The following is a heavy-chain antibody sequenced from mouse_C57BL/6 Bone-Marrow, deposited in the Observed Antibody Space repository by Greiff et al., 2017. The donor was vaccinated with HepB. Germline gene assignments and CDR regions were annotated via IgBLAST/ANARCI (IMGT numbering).Heavy chain of an antibody. D-gene: IGHD2-5*01. CDR3: AKRKYSNYVDYAMDY. CDR1: GFSLTSYG. J-gene: IGHJ4*01. V-gene: IGHV2-9*01. Sequence: VQGVESGPGLVAPSQSLSITCTVSGFSLTSYGVDWVRQPPGKGLEWLGVIWGGGSTNYNSALMSRLSISKDNSKSQVFLKMNSLQTDDTAMYYCAKRKYSNYVDYAMDYWGQGTSVTVSS. CDR2: IWGGGST.